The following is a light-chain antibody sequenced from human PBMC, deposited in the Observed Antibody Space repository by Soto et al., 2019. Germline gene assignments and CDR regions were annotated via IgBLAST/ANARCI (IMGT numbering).Light chain of an antibody. Sequence: QSALTQPASVSGSPGQSITISCTGTSSDVGRYNYVSWYQQHPGKAPKLMIFEVTNRPSGVSDRFSGSKSANAASLTISGLQAEDEADYYCFSYAGSRVFGGGTKLTVL. CDR3: FSYAGSRV. V-gene: IGLV2-14*01. CDR1: SSDVGRYNY. CDR2: EVT. J-gene: IGLJ3*02.